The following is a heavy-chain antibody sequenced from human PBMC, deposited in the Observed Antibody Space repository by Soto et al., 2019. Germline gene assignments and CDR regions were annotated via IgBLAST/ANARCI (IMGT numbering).Heavy chain of an antibody. CDR2: IYYSGST. J-gene: IGHJ6*02. CDR1: GGSISSSSYY. Sequence: SETLSLTCAVSGGSISSSSYYLGWIRQPPGKGLEWIGSIYYSGSTYYNPSLKSRVTISVDTSKNQFSLKLSSVTAADTAVYYCARHRGGAAAGYYYYGMDVWGQGTTVTVSS. V-gene: IGHV4-39*01. CDR3: ARHRGGAAAGYYYYGMDV. D-gene: IGHD6-13*01.